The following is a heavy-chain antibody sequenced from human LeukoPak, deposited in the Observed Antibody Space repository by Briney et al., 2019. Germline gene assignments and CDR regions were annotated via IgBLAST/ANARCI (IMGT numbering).Heavy chain of an antibody. J-gene: IGHJ4*02. D-gene: IGHD3-16*01. CDR2: IRYEGSNK. CDR1: GFTFNSHD. CDR3: ARSFDYVWGRD. Sequence: GGSLRLSCAASGFTFNSHDMHWVRQAPGKGLEWVAFIRYEGSNKYYADSVKGRFPISRDNSKNTLYLQMNSLRAEDTAVYYCARSFDYVWGRDWGQGTLVTVSS. V-gene: IGHV3-30*02.